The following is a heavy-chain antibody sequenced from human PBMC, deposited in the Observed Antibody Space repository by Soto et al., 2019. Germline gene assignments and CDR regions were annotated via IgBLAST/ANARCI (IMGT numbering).Heavy chain of an antibody. V-gene: IGHV3-7*01. CDR2: IKQDGSEK. J-gene: IGHJ6*03. CDR1: GFTFSSYW. Sequence: EVQLVESGGGLVQPGGSLRLSCAASGFTFSSYWMSWVRQAPGKGLEWVANIKQDGSEKYYVDSVKGRFTISRDNAKNSLYLQMNSLRAEDTAVYYRARDPDFWSGPSYYYYYMDVWGKGTTVTVSS. CDR3: ARDPDFWSGPSYYYYYMDV. D-gene: IGHD3-3*01.